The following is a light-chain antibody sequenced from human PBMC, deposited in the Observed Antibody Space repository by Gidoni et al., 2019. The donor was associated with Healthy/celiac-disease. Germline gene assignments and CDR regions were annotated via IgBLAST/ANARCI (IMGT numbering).Light chain of an antibody. CDR3: SSYTSSSTLGV. V-gene: IGLV2-14*03. CDR1: SSDVGGYNY. J-gene: IGLJ1*01. CDR2: DVS. Sequence: QSAMTQPAYVSGSPGQSITISCTGTSSDVGGYNYVSWYQQHPAKAPQLMIYDVSNRPSGVSNRFSGSKSGNTASLTISGLQAEDEADYYCSSYTSSSTLGVFGTGTKVTVL.